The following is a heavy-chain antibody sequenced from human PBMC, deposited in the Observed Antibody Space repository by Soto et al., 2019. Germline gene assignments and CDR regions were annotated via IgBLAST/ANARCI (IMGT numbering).Heavy chain of an antibody. V-gene: IGHV3-74*01. CDR3: TRGKYSGSYYFDY. D-gene: IGHD1-26*01. Sequence: WGSLRLSCSASGFTFSSHWMHWVRQAPGKGLEWVSRIDVTDRSTSYADSVKGRFTVSRDNANNTLYLQMNSLRAEDTAVYYCTRGKYSGSYYFDYWGQGTLVTVSS. CDR1: GFTFSSHW. J-gene: IGHJ4*02. CDR2: IDVTDRST.